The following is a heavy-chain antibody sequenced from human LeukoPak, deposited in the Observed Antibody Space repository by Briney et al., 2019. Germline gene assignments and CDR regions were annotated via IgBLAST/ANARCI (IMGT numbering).Heavy chain of an antibody. Sequence: GGSLRLSCAASGFTFSSYEMNWVRQAPGKGLEWVSYISSSGSTICYADSVKGRFTISRDNAKNSLYLQMNSLRAEDTAVYYCASMVVVAARDYWGQGTLVTVSS. J-gene: IGHJ4*02. V-gene: IGHV3-48*03. CDR1: GFTFSSYE. CDR2: ISSSGSTI. CDR3: ASMVVVAARDY. D-gene: IGHD2-15*01.